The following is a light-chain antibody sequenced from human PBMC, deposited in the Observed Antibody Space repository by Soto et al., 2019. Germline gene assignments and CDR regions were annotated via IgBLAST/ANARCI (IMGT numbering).Light chain of an antibody. CDR1: QSVGRNY. CDR2: DAS. V-gene: IGKV3-20*01. J-gene: IGKJ4*01. Sequence: EIVLTQSPGTLSLSPGESATLSCRASQSVGRNYLAWFQHKPGQAPRLLIYDASNRATGVPDRFSGSGSGTDFTLSVTRLEPEDFAVYYCHQYAVSPLTFGGGTTVEIK. CDR3: HQYAVSPLT.